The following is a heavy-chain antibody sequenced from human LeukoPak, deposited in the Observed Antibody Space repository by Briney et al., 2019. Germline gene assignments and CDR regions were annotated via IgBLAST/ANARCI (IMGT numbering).Heavy chain of an antibody. CDR3: ARDPYCSSTSCPGHYYYGMDV. Sequence: ASVKVSCKASGGTFSSYAISWVRQAPGQGLEWMGGIIPIFGTANYAQKFQGRVTITADESTSTAYMELSSLRSEDTAVYYCARDPYCSSTSCPGHYYYGMDVWGQGTAVTVSS. D-gene: IGHD2-2*01. V-gene: IGHV1-69*13. J-gene: IGHJ6*02. CDR2: IIPIFGTA. CDR1: GGTFSSYA.